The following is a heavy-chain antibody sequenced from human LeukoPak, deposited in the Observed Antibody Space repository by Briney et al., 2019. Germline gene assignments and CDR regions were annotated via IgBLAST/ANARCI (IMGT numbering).Heavy chain of an antibody. CDR2: IYYSGST. D-gene: IGHD3-10*01. V-gene: IGHV4-39*07. CDR3: ARSDYYYGSGSYGFDP. CDR1: GGSISSSSYY. J-gene: IGHJ5*02. Sequence: SETLSLTCTVSGGSISSSSYYWGWIRQPPGKGLEWIGSIYYSGSTYYNPSLKSRVTISVDTSKNQFSLKLTSVTAADTAVYYCARSDYYYGSGSYGFDPWGQGTLVTVSS.